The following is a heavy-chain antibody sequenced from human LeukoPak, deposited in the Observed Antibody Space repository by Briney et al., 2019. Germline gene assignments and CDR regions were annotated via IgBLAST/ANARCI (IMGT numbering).Heavy chain of an antibody. D-gene: IGHD5-18*01. CDR1: GGSFSGYN. CDR3: ARGAAWIQLWRSYYFDY. V-gene: IGHV4-34*01. Sequence: PSETLSLTCAVYGGSFSGYNWSWIRQPPGKGLEWIGEINHSGSTNYNPSLKSRVTISVDTSKNQFSLKLSSVTAADTAVYYCARGAAWIQLWRSYYFDYWGQGTLVTVSS. CDR2: INHSGST. J-gene: IGHJ4*02.